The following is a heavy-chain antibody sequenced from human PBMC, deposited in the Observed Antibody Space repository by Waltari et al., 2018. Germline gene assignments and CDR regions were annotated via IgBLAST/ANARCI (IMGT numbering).Heavy chain of an antibody. CDR2: IYYSGST. CDR3: ARVGCSGGSCYYYYYGMDV. CDR1: GGPISSYY. D-gene: IGHD2-15*01. V-gene: IGHV4-59*01. Sequence: QVQLQESGPGLVKPSETLSLTCTVSGGPISSYYWSWIRQPPGKGLEWIGYIYYSGSTNYNPSLKSRVTISVDTSKNQFSLKLSSVTAADTAVYYCARVGCSGGSCYYYYYGMDVWGQGTTVTVSS. J-gene: IGHJ6*02.